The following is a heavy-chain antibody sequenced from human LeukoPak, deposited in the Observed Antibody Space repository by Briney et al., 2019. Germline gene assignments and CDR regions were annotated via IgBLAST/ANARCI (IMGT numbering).Heavy chain of an antibody. J-gene: IGHJ3*02. Sequence: KPGGSLRLSCAASGFTFSDYYMSWIRQARGKGLEGVSYISSSGSTIYYADSVKGRFTISRDNAKNSLYLQMNSLRAEDTAVYYCARDTSWELLSAFDIWGQGTMVTVSS. V-gene: IGHV3-11*01. D-gene: IGHD1-26*01. CDR2: ISSSGSTI. CDR3: ARDTSWELLSAFDI. CDR1: GFTFSDYY.